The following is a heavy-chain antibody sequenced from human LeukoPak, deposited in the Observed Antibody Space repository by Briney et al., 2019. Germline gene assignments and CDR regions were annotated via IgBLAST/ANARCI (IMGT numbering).Heavy chain of an antibody. D-gene: IGHD2-2*01. J-gene: IGHJ6*03. V-gene: IGHV1-8*01. Sequence: ATVKVSCKASGYTFTSYDINWVRQATGQGLEWMGWMNPNSGNTGYAQKFQGRVTMTRNTSISTAYMELSSLRSEDTAVYYCARDSYGYCSSTSCYGPQGYYYYYMDVWGKGTTVTVSS. CDR2: MNPNSGNT. CDR3: ARDSYGYCSSTSCYGPQGYYYYYMDV. CDR1: GYTFTSYD.